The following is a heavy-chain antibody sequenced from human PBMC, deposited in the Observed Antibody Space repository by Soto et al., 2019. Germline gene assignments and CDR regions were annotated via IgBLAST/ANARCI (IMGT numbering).Heavy chain of an antibody. D-gene: IGHD3-22*01. Sequence: PSETLSLTCTVSGGSISDISYYWGWIRQPPGKGLDWIGSFYYTGNTNYSPSLKSRVTISIDTSKNQFSLNLSSVIAADTAVYYCARCDSALSRFDSWGQGILVTVSS. CDR1: GGSISDISYY. CDR3: ARCDSALSRFDS. J-gene: IGHJ5*01. V-gene: IGHV4-39*01. CDR2: FYYTGNT.